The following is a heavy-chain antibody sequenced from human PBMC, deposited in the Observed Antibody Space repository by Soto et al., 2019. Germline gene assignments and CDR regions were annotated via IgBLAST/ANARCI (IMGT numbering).Heavy chain of an antibody. D-gene: IGHD1-26*01. CDR2: IKNRANNYAT. V-gene: IGHV3-73*01. CDR3: TRLSEGAYYHYGMNV. CDR1: GFSFSDYA. Sequence: EEQVVESGGGLVQPGGSLKLSCAGSGFSFSDYAIHWVRKASGKGLEWVGRIKNRANNYATASAASLKGRFTVSRDDSTNTAYLQMNSLETDDTAVYYCTRLSEGAYYHYGMNVWGQGTTVTVSS. J-gene: IGHJ6*02.